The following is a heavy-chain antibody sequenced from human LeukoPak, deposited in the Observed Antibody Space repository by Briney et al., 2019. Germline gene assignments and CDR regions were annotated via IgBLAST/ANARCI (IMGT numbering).Heavy chain of an antibody. CDR3: ARDLLRSSGYFPFDY. D-gene: IGHD3-22*01. Sequence: GGSLRLSCASSRFTVSGNYMTWVRQAPGKGLEWVAVISYDGSNKYYADSVKGRFTISRDNSKNTLYLQMNSLRAEDTAVYYCARDLLRSSGYFPFDYWGQGTLVTVSS. J-gene: IGHJ4*02. V-gene: IGHV3-30-3*01. CDR1: RFTVSGNY. CDR2: ISYDGSNK.